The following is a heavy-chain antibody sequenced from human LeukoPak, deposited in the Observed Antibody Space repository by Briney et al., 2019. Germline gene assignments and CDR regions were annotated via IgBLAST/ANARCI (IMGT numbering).Heavy chain of an antibody. J-gene: IGHJ3*02. CDR2: IYPRDGST. Sequence: ASVKVSCKASGYTFTSNYIHWVRQAPGQGLEWMGMIYPRDGSTSYAQKFQGRVTVTRDTSTSTVHMELSSLRSEDTAVYYCARGVSRRSIWGQGTMVTVSS. CDR3: ARGVSRRSI. V-gene: IGHV1-46*01. CDR1: GYTFTSNY.